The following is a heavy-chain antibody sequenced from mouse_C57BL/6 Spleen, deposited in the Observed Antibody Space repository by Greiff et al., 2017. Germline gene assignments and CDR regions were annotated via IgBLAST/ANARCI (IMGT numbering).Heavy chain of an antibody. J-gene: IGHJ1*03. CDR2: ISYDGSN. D-gene: IGHD2-5*01. CDR3: ARVKGGSNYERYCDV. V-gene: IGHV3-6*01. Sequence: ESGPGLVKPSQSLSLTCSVTGYSITSGYYWNWIRQFPGNKLEWMGYISYDGSNNYNPSRKNRISITRDTSKNQFFLTLNSVTTEDTATXYCARVKGGSNYERYCDVWGTGTTVTGSS. CDR1: GYSITSGYY.